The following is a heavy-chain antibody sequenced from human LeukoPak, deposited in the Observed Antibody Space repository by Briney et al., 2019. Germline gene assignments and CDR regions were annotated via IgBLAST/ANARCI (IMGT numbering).Heavy chain of an antibody. D-gene: IGHD6-19*01. CDR2: INSDMSST. CDR3: ARDIAVAGNYFDY. Sequence: GGSLRLSCAASGFTFSNYWMHWVRQAPGKGLVWVSRINSDMSSTNYADSVKGRFTISRDNAKNTLYLQMNSLRAEDTAVYYCARDIAVAGNYFDYWGQGTLVTVSS. J-gene: IGHJ4*02. V-gene: IGHV3-74*01. CDR1: GFTFSNYW.